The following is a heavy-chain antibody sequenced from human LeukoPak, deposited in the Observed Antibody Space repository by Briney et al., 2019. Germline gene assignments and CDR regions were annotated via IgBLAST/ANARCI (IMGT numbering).Heavy chain of an antibody. CDR2: ISSSGVTT. V-gene: IGHV3-48*03. D-gene: IGHD3-22*01. CDR3: ARGFRVNPPFDY. J-gene: IGHJ4*02. Sequence: PGRSLRLSCAASGFTFSRYGMHWVRQAPGKGLEWLSCISSSGVTTYYADSVKGRFTISRDNAKNSLYLQMNSLRAEDTAVYYCARGFRVNPPFDYWGQGTLVTVSS. CDR1: GFTFSRYG.